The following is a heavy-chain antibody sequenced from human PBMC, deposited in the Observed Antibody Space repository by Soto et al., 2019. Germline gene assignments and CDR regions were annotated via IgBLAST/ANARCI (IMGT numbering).Heavy chain of an antibody. CDR1: GGSINSYY. CDR2: IYYTGTT. V-gene: IGHV4-59*08. J-gene: IGHJ4*02. CDR3: ARHTVTPPRCFDF. D-gene: IGHD4-4*01. Sequence: QVQLQESGPGLVKPSETLSLTCTVSGGSINSYYWSWIRQPPGKGLEWIGYIYYTGTTNYNPSLKSRVSISLDTPKNQFSLQLNSVTAADTAVYYCARHTVTPPRCFDFWGQGTLVTVSS.